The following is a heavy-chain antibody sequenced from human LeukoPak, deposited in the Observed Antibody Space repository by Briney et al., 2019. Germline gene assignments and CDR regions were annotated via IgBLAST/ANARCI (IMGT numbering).Heavy chain of an antibody. D-gene: IGHD1-26*01. J-gene: IGHJ4*02. CDR1: GFTFSSYA. CDR3: ARDREGSYYVLDY. V-gene: IGHV3-30*04. Sequence: PGGSLRLSCAASGFTFSSYAMHWVRQAPGKGLEWVAVISFDGSNKYYADSVKGRFTISRDNSKNTLYLQMNSLRAEDTAVYYCARDREGSYYVLDYWGQGTLVTVSS. CDR2: ISFDGSNK.